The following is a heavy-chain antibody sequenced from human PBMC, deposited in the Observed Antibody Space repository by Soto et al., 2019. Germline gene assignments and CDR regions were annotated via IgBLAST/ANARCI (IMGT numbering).Heavy chain of an antibody. CDR1: GYIFSDYG. D-gene: IGHD3-10*01. V-gene: IGHV1-18*01. CDR2: ISSYNSNT. J-gene: IGHJ4*02. CDR3: ARDQDDYNSGSGL. Sequence: QVQLVQSGPEVKKPGASVKVSCKASGYIFSDYGITWVRQAPGQGLEWVGWISSYNSNTNYVQKLQGRVTMTTDTSTSTAYMELRSLRSDDTAVYYCARDQDDYNSGSGLWGQGTLVTVSS.